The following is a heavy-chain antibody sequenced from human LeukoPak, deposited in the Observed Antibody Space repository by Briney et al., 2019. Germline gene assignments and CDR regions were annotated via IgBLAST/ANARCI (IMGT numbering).Heavy chain of an antibody. V-gene: IGHV3-30*04. J-gene: IGHJ4*02. D-gene: IGHD3-10*01. CDR2: ISYDGSNK. CDR1: GFTFSSYA. Sequence: PGGSLRLSCAASGFTFSSYAMHWVRQAPGKGLEWVAVISYDGSNKYYADSVKGRFTISRDNSKNTLYLQMNSLRAVDTAVYYCARAPAWFGEFSSADYWGQGTLVTVSS. CDR3: ARAPAWFGEFSSADY.